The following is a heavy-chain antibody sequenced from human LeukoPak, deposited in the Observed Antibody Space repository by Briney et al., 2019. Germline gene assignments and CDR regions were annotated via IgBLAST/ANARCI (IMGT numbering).Heavy chain of an antibody. Sequence: SETLSLTCTVSGGSFNNYYWSWNRQPPGKGLEWIGYIYYSGSTNYNPSLKSRVTISVDTSKNQFSLNLSSVTAADTAVYYCARHPTALVSYGFDPWGQGTLVTVSS. V-gene: IGHV4-59*08. J-gene: IGHJ5*02. CDR1: GGSFNNYY. D-gene: IGHD5-18*01. CDR2: IYYSGST. CDR3: ARHPTALVSYGFDP.